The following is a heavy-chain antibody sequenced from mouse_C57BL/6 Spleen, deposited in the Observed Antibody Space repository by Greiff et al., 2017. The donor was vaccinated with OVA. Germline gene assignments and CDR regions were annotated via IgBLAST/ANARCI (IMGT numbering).Heavy chain of an antibody. J-gene: IGHJ3*01. CDR3: ARPAGAY. V-gene: IGHV1-82*01. CDR1: GYAFSSSW. CDR2: IYPGDGDT. Sequence: VQLQQSGPELVKPGASVKISCTASGYAFSSSWMNWVKQRPGQGLEWIGRIYPGDGDTNYNGKFTGKATLTADKYSSTAYMQLSSLTSEDSAVYFCARPAGAYWGQGTLVTVSA.